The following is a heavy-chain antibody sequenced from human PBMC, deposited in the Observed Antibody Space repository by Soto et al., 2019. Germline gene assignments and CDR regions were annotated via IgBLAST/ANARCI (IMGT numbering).Heavy chain of an antibody. CDR2: INPNSGGT. J-gene: IGHJ6*02. V-gene: IGHV1-2*02. CDR1: GYTFTGYY. D-gene: IGHD5-18*01. CDR3: ATATRISYRYPPHRGMDV. Sequence: ASVKVSCKASGYTFTGYYMHWVRQAPGQGLEWMRWINPNSGGTNYAQKFQGRVTMTRDTSISTAYMELSRLRSDDTAVYYCATATRISYRYPPHRGMDVWGQGTTVTVSS.